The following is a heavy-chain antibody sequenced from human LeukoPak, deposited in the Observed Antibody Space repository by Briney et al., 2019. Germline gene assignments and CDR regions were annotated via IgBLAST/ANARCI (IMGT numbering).Heavy chain of an antibody. CDR3: ASSTGSKFDP. CDR2: IIPIFGTA. J-gene: IGHJ5*02. V-gene: IGHV1-69*05. CDR1: GGTFSSYA. D-gene: IGHD4-11*01. Sequence: SVKVSCKASGGTFSSYAISWVRQAPGQGLEWMGGIIPIFGTANYAQKFQGRVTITTDESTNTAYMELSSLRSEDTAVYYCASSTGSKFDPWGQGTLVTVSS.